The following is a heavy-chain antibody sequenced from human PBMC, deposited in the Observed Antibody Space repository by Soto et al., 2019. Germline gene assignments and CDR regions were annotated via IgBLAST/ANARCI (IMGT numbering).Heavy chain of an antibody. CDR2: LYYSGST. D-gene: IGHD4-17*01. V-gene: IGHV4-61*08. Sequence: QVQLQESGPGLVKPSETLSLTCTVSGGSVSSTGYYWSWIRQPPGKGLEWIGYLYYSGSTNYSPPLKSRVTIPVDTSKTQFPLRLSSVPAADTAVYYCARDGYGDPPYGGQGTLVTVSS. CDR1: GGSVSSTGYY. J-gene: IGHJ4*02. CDR3: ARDGYGDPPY.